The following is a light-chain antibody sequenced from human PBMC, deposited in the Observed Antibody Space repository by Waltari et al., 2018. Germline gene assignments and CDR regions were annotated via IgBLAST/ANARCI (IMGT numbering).Light chain of an antibody. CDR2: LAS. Sequence: DIVMTQSPDSLAVSLGVRATINCKSSQSLLYSSNNKNYLAWYQQKPGQPPKLLIYLASTRESGVPYRFRGSGSGTDFTLTISSLQAEDVAIYYCQQYYTTPLTFGPGTKVDIK. CDR1: QSLLYSSNNKNY. V-gene: IGKV4-1*01. CDR3: QQYYTTPLT. J-gene: IGKJ3*01.